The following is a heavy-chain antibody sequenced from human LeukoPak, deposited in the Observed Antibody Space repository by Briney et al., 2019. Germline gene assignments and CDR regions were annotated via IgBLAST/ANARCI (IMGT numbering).Heavy chain of an antibody. J-gene: IGHJ4*02. CDR3: ARPVATVTTPGFDY. CDR2: ISSSGSTI. CDR1: GFTLSSYT. D-gene: IGHD4-11*01. Sequence: PGGSLRLSCAASGFTLSSYTMNWVRQAPGKGLEWVSYISSSGSTIYYADSVKGRFTISRDNAKNSLHLQMNSLRAEDTAVYYCARPVATVTTPGFDYWGQGTLVTVSS. V-gene: IGHV3-48*01.